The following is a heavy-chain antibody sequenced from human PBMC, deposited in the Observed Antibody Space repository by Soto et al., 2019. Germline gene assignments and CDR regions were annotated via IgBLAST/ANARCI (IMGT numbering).Heavy chain of an antibody. CDR2: INAGNGNT. J-gene: IGHJ6*02. D-gene: IGHD6-19*01. V-gene: IGHV1-3*01. CDR1: GYTFTSYG. CDR3: ARQVSYSSGWYMEYYYYYGMDV. Sequence: ASVKVSCKASGYTFTSYGISWVRQAPGQGLEWMGWINAGNGNTKYSQKFQGRVTITRDTSASTAYMELSSLRSEDTAVYYCARQVSYSSGWYMEYYYYYGMDVWGQGTTVTVSS.